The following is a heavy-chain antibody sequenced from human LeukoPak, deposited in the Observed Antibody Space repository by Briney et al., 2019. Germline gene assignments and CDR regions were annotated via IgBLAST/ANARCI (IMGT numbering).Heavy chain of an antibody. J-gene: IGHJ4*02. V-gene: IGHV4-38-2*02. Sequence: SPSETLSLTCTVSGYSIRSGYYWGWIRQSPGKGLVWIGSIYHSGSTYYNPSLRGRVTISVDTSKNQFSLKLSSVTAPDTAVYYCARVRIYGSGSDHFDYWGQGTLVTVSS. CDR2: IYHSGST. CDR1: GYSIRSGYY. D-gene: IGHD3-10*01. CDR3: ARVRIYGSGSDHFDY.